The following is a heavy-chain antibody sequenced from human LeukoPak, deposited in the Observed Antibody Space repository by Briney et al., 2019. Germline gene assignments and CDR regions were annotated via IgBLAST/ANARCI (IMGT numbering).Heavy chain of an antibody. CDR2: IYYGGST. CDR3: ARGRYYDSSGYYVLDY. J-gene: IGHJ4*02. V-gene: IGHV4-31*03. Sequence: PSETLSLTCTVSGDSISSGGYYWSWIRQHPGKGLEWIGYIYYGGSTYYNPSLKSRVTISVDTSKNQFSLKLSSVTAADTAVFYCARGRYYDSSGYYVLDYWGQGTLVTVSS. CDR1: GDSISSGGYY. D-gene: IGHD3-22*01.